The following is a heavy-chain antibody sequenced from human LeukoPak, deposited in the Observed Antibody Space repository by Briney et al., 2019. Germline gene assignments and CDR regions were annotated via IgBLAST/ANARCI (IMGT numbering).Heavy chain of an antibody. CDR3: AKDRRQWPDAFDI. V-gene: IGHV3-23*01. D-gene: IGHD6-19*01. CDR1: GFTFSSYA. CDR2: ISGSGGST. J-gene: IGHJ3*02. Sequence: GGSLRLSCAVSGFTFSSYAMSWVRQAPGKGLEWVSAISGSGGSTYYADSVKGRFTISRDNSKNTLYLQMNSLRAEDTAVYYCAKDRRQWPDAFDIWGQGTMVTVSS.